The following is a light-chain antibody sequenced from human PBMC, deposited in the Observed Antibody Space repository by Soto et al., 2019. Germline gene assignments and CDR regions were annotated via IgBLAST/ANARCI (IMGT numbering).Light chain of an antibody. V-gene: IGKV3D-11*03. J-gene: IGKJ2*01. CDR3: EMYT. CDR2: DTS. Sequence: ETVSTEAPATLNVFPGERATLSCRASQSVSNNLAWYQQKPGQAPRLLIYDTSNRATGIPARFSGSGSGTDFTLTISSLETVFIDAYTTEMYT. CDR1: QSVSNN.